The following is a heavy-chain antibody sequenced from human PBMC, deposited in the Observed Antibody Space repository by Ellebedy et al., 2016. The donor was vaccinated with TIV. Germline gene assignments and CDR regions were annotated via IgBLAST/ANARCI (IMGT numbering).Heavy chain of an antibody. CDR3: ARGRDYYDSSGYYFAFDI. CDR1: GGTFSSYA. CDR2: IIPIFGTA. V-gene: IGHV1-69*13. Sequence: ASVKVSCKASGGTFSSYAISWVRQAPGQGLEWMGGIIPIFGTANYAQKFQGRVTFTADESTSTAYMELSSLRSEDTAVYYCARGRDYYDSSGYYFAFDIWGQGTMVTVSS. D-gene: IGHD3-22*01. J-gene: IGHJ3*02.